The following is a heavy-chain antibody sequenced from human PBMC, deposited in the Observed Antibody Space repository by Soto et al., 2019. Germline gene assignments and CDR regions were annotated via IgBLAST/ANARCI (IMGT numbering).Heavy chain of an antibody. CDR2: IYYSGST. CDR1: GGSISSGDYY. V-gene: IGHV4-30-4*01. Sequence: PSETLSLTCTVSGGSISSGDYYWSWIRQPPGKGLEWIGYIYYSGSTYYNPSLKSRVTISVDTSKNQFSLKLSSVTAADTAVYYCARDTFSLSQWLRFGHYYYGMDVWGQGTTVTVS. CDR3: ARDTFSLSQWLRFGHYYYGMDV. D-gene: IGHD5-12*01. J-gene: IGHJ6*02.